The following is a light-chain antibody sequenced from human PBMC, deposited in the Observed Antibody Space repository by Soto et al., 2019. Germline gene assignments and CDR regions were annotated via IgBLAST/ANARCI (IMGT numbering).Light chain of an antibody. CDR3: QQYNDWPLYT. Sequence: EVVMTQSPATLSVSPGERATLSCRASQSVSRNFACYQQRPGRAPRLLIYDASTKATNIPTRFSGSGSGTEFTLTIGSLQSEELAVYYCQQYNDWPLYTFGQGTKLEIK. CDR2: DAS. V-gene: IGKV3-15*01. CDR1: QSVSRN. J-gene: IGKJ2*01.